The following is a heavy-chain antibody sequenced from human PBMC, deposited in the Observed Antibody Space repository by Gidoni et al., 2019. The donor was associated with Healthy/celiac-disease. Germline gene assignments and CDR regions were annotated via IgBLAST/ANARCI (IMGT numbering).Heavy chain of an antibody. D-gene: IGHD4-17*01. J-gene: IGHJ6*02. CDR1: GFTFSSYS. Sequence: EVQLVESGGGLVKPGGSLRLSCAASGFTFSSYSMNWVRQAPGKGLEWVSSISSSSSYIYYADSVKGRFTISRDNAKNSLYLQMNSLRAEDTAVYYCARDWDYGGNSEWHANYYYGMDVWGQGTTVTVSS. CDR3: ARDWDYGGNSEWHANYYYGMDV. CDR2: ISSSSSYI. V-gene: IGHV3-21*01.